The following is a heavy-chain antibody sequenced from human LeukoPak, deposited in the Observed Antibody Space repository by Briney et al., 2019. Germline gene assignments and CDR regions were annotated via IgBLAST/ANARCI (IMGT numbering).Heavy chain of an antibody. V-gene: IGHV1-69*05. Sequence: ASVKVSCKASGGTFSSYAISWVRQAPGQGLEWMGGIIPIFGTANYAQKFQGRVTITTDESTSTAYMELSSLRSEDTAVYYCARGMVRPDDRSSTSCYLFDPWGQGTLVTVSS. CDR1: GGTFSSYA. D-gene: IGHD2-2*01. J-gene: IGHJ5*02. CDR3: ARGMVRPDDRSSTSCYLFDP. CDR2: IIPIFGTA.